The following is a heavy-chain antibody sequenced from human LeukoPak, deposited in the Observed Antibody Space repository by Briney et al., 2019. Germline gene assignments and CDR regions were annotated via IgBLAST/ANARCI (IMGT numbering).Heavy chain of an antibody. CDR1: GYTFTHHG. CDR2: ISGYNGDT. CDR3: ARDPTNTSGRYAYFDY. D-gene: IGHD6-19*01. V-gene: IGHV1-18*01. J-gene: IGHJ4*02. Sequence: ASVKVSCKASGYTFTHHGITWVRQAPGQGLEWMGWISGYNGDTHYAQSFQGRVTLTTDTSTGTADMELRSLRSDDTAVYYCARDPTNTSGRYAYFDYWGQGTLVTVSS.